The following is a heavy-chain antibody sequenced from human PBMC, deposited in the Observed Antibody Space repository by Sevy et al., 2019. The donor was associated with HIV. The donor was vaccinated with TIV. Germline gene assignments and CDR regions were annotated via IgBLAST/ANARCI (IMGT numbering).Heavy chain of an antibody. CDR3: ARDKSSVGSNWDSVAPADYGLDV. CDR2: TYYRSKWFT. V-gene: IGHV6-1*01. Sequence: TLSLTCAISGDSVSSNTAAWNWIRQSPSRGLEWLGRTYYRSKWFTDYAVAVISRITINPDTSKNLFSLQLNSVTPDETAMYYCARDKSSVGSNWDSVAPADYGLDVWGQGTTVTVSS. D-gene: IGHD2-2*01. CDR1: GDSVSSNTAA. J-gene: IGHJ6*02.